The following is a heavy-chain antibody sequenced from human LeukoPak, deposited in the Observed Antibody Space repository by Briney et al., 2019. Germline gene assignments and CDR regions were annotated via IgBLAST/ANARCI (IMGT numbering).Heavy chain of an antibody. Sequence: GGSLRLSCAASGFTFSSYEMNWVRQAPGKGLEWVSYISSSGSTIYYADSVKGRFTISRDNAKNSLYLQMNSLRAEDTAVYYCARDSPRNVRFGDPTAHFDYWGQGTLVTVSS. J-gene: IGHJ4*02. CDR2: ISSSGSTI. CDR3: ARDSPRNVRFGDPTAHFDY. D-gene: IGHD3-10*01. V-gene: IGHV3-48*03. CDR1: GFTFSSYE.